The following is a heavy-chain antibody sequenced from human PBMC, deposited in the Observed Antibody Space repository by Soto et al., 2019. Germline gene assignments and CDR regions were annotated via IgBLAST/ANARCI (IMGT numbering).Heavy chain of an antibody. V-gene: IGHV4-59*01. J-gene: IGHJ5*01. CDR1: GGSISDYY. Sequence: QVQLQESGPGLVKPSETLSLTCTVSGGSISDYYWSWIRQPPGKGLEWIGYIYYSGSTNYNPSLKSRVTISVDTSKNQFSLKLSSVTAADTAVYYCARERGPGSSWYDFWGQGTLVTVSS. CDR2: IYYSGST. CDR3: ARERGPGSSWYDF. D-gene: IGHD6-13*01.